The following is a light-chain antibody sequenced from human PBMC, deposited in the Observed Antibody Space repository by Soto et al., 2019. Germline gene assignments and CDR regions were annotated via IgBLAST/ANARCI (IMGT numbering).Light chain of an antibody. Sequence: DIQLTQSPSCLSASVGDRVTISCRASQTITGPLNWYQHKPGTAPKLLIKGGSSLIGGVPSRFSASGSGTDFTLTISSLQPEDFATYFCQRSYSTPWTFGQGTKVDIK. V-gene: IGKV1-39*01. J-gene: IGKJ1*01. CDR1: QTITGP. CDR2: GGS. CDR3: QRSYSTPWT.